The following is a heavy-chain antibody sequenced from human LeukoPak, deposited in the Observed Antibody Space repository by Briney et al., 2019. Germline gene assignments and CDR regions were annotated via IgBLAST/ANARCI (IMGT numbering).Heavy chain of an antibody. D-gene: IGHD1-26*01. CDR1: GGSISSYY. CDR3: ARERSGSYSGGAFDI. Sequence: SETLSLTCTVSGGSISSYYWSWIRQPPGKGLEWIGYIYYSGSTNYNPSLRSRVTISVDTSKNQFSLKLSSVTAADTAVYYCARERSGSYSGGAFDIWGQGTMVTVSS. CDR2: IYYSGST. J-gene: IGHJ3*02. V-gene: IGHV4-59*01.